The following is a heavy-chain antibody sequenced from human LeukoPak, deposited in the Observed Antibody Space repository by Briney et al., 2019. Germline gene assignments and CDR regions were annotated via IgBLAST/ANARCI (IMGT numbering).Heavy chain of an antibody. Sequence: ASVKVSCKASGYTFTSYDINWVRQATGQGLEWMGWMNPNSGNTGYAQKFQGRVTITRNTSISTAYMELSSLRSEDTAVYYCARGLLITMVRGFNYYMDVWGKGTTVTVSS. J-gene: IGHJ6*03. CDR1: GYTFTSYD. D-gene: IGHD3-10*01. CDR3: ARGLLITMVRGFNYYMDV. V-gene: IGHV1-8*03. CDR2: MNPNSGNT.